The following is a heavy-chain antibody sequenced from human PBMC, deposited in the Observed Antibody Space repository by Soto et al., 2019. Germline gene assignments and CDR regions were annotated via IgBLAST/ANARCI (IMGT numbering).Heavy chain of an antibody. CDR2: IYSGGST. D-gene: IGHD3-10*01. V-gene: IGHV3-53*04. CDR3: AGGTMVRGVIVSHGMDV. CDR1: GFSVSSNY. Sequence: SLRLSCAASGFSVSSNYMSWVRQAPGKGLEWVSVIYSGGSTYYADSVKGRFTISRHNSKNTLYLQMNSLRAEDTAVYYCAGGTMVRGVIVSHGMDVWGQGTKVTVSS. J-gene: IGHJ6*02.